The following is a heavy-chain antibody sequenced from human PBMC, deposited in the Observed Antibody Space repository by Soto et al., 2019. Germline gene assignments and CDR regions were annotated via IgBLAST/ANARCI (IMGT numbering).Heavy chain of an antibody. J-gene: IGHJ6*02. CDR1: GFTFSSYG. V-gene: IGHV3-30*18. D-gene: IGHD6-13*01. CDR2: ISYGGSNK. CDR3: AKGRIAAPGPYYYGMDV. Sequence: GVSLRLSCAASGFTFSSYGMHWVRQAPGKGLEWVAVISYGGSNKYYADSVKGRFTISRDNSKNTLYLQMNSLRAEDTAVYYCAKGRIAAPGPYYYGMDVWGQGTTVTVSS.